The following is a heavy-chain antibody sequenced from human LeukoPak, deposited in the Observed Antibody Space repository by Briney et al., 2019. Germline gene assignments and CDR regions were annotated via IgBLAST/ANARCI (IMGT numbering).Heavy chain of an antibody. J-gene: IGHJ4*02. D-gene: IGHD2-2*01. Sequence: GESLKISCQGFGYTFTTSWIGWVRQLPGKGLEWMGIIYPGDSDTRYSPSFEGQVTISADKSISTAYLQWSSLKASDTAIYYCARHVRPDSTTWRTLDYWGQGTLVTVSS. CDR3: ARHVRPDSTTWRTLDY. CDR1: GYTFTTSW. CDR2: IYPGDSDT. V-gene: IGHV5-51*01.